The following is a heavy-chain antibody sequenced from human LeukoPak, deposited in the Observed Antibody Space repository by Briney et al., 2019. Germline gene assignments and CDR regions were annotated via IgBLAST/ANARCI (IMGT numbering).Heavy chain of an antibody. Sequence: GGSLRLSCAASGFTFSSYGMHWVRQAPGKGLEWVAVRWYDGSNKYYADSVKGRFTISRDNSKNTLYLQMNSLRAEDTAVYYCARDEEYNGNYGPDYWGQGTLVTVSS. CDR1: GFTFSSYG. CDR2: RWYDGSNK. D-gene: IGHD4-11*01. V-gene: IGHV3-33*01. J-gene: IGHJ4*02. CDR3: ARDEEYNGNYGPDY.